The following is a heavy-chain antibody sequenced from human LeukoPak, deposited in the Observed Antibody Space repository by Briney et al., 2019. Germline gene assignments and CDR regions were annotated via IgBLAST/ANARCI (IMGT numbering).Heavy chain of an antibody. D-gene: IGHD3-9*01. CDR2: ISGSGGST. CDR1: GFTSSSYA. V-gene: IGHV3-23*01. Sequence: GGSLRLSCAASGFTSSSYAMSWVRQAPGKGLEWVSAISGSGGSTYYADSVKGRFTISRDNSKNTLYLQMNSLRAEDTAVYYCAKHLSGLRYFDWLPRDYYYMDVWGKGTTVTVSS. CDR3: AKHLSGLRYFDWLPRDYYYMDV. J-gene: IGHJ6*03.